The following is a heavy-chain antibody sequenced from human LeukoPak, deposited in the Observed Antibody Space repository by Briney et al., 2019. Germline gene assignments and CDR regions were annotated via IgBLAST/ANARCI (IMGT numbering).Heavy chain of an antibody. D-gene: IGHD3-22*01. CDR3: ARLTPYDSSGYYIRYYFDD. Sequence: PSETLSLTCAVYGGSFSGYYWSWIRQPPGKGLEWIGEINHSGSTNYNPSLKSRVTISVDTSKNQFSLKLSSVTAADTAVYYCARLTPYDSSGYYIRYYFDDWGQGTLVTVSS. V-gene: IGHV4-34*01. J-gene: IGHJ4*02. CDR1: GGSFSGYY. CDR2: INHSGST.